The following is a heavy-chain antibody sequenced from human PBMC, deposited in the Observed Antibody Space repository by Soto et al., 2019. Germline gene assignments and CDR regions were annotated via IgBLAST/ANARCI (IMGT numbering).Heavy chain of an antibody. V-gene: IGHV1-46*01. CDR1: EYTFINYY. J-gene: IGHJ4*02. CDR2: INPTGGST. Sequence: QLQLVQSGAEVKKPVASVKGSCKASEYTFINYYIHWVRQAPGHGLEWMAIINPTGGSTNYAQKFQGRLTLTMDTSTTTVYMELSSLTSEDTAIYYCARHLAASDVWGQGTLVTVSS. CDR3: ARHLAASDV. D-gene: IGHD6-25*01.